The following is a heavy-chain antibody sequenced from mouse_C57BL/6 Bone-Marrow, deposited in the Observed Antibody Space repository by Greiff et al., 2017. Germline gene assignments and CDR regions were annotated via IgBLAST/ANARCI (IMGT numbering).Heavy chain of an antibody. J-gene: IGHJ1*03. V-gene: IGHV1-55*01. CDR1: GYTFTSYW. CDR2: IYPGSGST. Sequence: QVQLQQPGAELVKPGASVKMSCKASGYTFTSYWITWVKQRPGQGLEWIGDIYPGSGSTNYNEKFKSKATLTVDTSSSTAYMQLSSLTFEDSAVYYCARCFYWYFDVWGTGTTVTVSS. CDR3: ARCFYWYFDV.